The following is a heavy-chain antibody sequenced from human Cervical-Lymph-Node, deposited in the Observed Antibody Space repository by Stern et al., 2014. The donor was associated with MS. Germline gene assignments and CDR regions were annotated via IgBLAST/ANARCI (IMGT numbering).Heavy chain of an antibody. CDR3: TTQGARGFGNSPTTF. J-gene: IGHJ4*02. Sequence: VQLVQSGCELKKPGASVKVSCEASGYKFTSSAINWVRQAPGKGLEWVAWINAYTGATTYGQDFTGRVVFSLDTSVTTAYLQINSLKPEDTAMYYCTTQGARGFGNSPTTFWGQGTLVTVSS. D-gene: IGHD4-23*01. V-gene: IGHV7-4-1*02. CDR2: INAYTGAT. CDR1: GYKFTSSA.